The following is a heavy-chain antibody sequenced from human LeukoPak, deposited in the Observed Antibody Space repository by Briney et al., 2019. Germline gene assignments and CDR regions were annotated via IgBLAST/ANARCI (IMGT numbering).Heavy chain of an antibody. CDR1: GGSISSYY. V-gene: IGHV4-59*01. CDR3: ARGGWRLDY. Sequence: TSETLSLTCTVSGGSISSYYWSWIRQPPGKGLEWIGYIYYTGTTNYNPSLKSRVTISVDTSKNQFSLKLSSVTAADTAVYYYARGGWRLDYWGQGTLVTVSS. D-gene: IGHD2-15*01. J-gene: IGHJ4*02. CDR2: IYYTGTT.